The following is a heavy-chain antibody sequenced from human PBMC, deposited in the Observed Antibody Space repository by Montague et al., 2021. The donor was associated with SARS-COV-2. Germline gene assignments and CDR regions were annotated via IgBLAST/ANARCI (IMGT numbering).Heavy chain of an antibody. J-gene: IGHJ4*02. V-gene: IGHV6-1*01. Sequence: CAISGDSVSSNRAAWNWIRQSPSRGLEWLGRTYYRSKWHNDHAVSVKSRITINPDTSKNQFSLQLKSVTPEDTAVYYCARGWVATIPHMDNWGQGSLVIVSS. CDR2: TYYRSKWHN. CDR1: GDSVSSNRAA. D-gene: IGHD5-12*01. CDR3: ARGWVATIPHMDN.